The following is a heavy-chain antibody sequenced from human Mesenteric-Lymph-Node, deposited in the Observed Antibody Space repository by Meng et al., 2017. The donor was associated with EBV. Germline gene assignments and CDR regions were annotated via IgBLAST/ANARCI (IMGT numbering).Heavy chain of an antibody. CDR3: ARPRRWLQSEFDF. D-gene: IGHD5-24*01. CDR2: IFHSGST. J-gene: IGHJ4*02. V-gene: IGHV4-39*01. Sequence: LPRYEPGPGLVKPCETLSLPCTVSVGSLRNSNFYVGWIRQPPGKGLEWIGSIFHSGSTYYNPSLKSRVTVSVDTSKNQFSLKLNSVTTADTAMYYCARPRRWLQSEFDFWGPGTLVTVSS. CDR1: VGSLRNSNFY.